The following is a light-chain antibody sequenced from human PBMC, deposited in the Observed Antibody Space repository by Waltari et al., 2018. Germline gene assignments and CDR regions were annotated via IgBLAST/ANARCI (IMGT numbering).Light chain of an antibody. CDR1: SLRRYY. CDR3: LSRDTSSTRL. CDR2: GQD. Sequence: SSELTQDPAVSVALGQTVRITCQGDSLRRYYASWYQQRPGQAPILVLYGQDNRPSGIPDRFCGSTSGNTASLTITGAQAEDEADYYCLSRDTSSTRLFGGGTRLTV. V-gene: IGLV3-19*01. J-gene: IGLJ2*01.